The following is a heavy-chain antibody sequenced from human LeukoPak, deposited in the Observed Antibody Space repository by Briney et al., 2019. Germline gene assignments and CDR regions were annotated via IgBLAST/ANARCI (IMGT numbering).Heavy chain of an antibody. D-gene: IGHD5-12*01. J-gene: IGHJ5*02. V-gene: IGHV4-39*01. CDR1: GGSLSSSSCY. CDR2: ICSSGST. CDR3: ARHDLSQWLPSS. Sequence: PSETLFLTCTVSGGSLSSSSCYWGWIRQPPGKGLEWIASICSSGSTYYHPSLKSRVTISADTSKNQFSLKVSSVTAADTAVYYCARHDLSQWLPSSCGQGTLVTVSS.